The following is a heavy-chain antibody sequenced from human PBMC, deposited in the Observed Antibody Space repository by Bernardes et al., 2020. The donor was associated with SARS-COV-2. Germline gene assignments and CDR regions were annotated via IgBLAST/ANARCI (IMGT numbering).Heavy chain of an antibody. V-gene: IGHV3-11*01. CDR2: IDKSGSPI. CDR3: ARDCSSSSCYMTGSLDY. J-gene: IGHJ4*02. CDR1: GFTFSDFH. Sequence: GSLRLSCATSGFTFSDFHMTWIRQAPGTGLEWVSYIDKSGSPIYYADSVTGRFTISRDNAQKSLFLQMNSLRAEDTAVYFCARDCSSSSCYMTGSLDYWGQGALVTVSS. D-gene: IGHD2-2*02.